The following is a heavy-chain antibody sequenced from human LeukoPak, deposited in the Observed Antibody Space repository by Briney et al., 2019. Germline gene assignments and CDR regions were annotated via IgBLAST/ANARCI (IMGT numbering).Heavy chain of an antibody. J-gene: IGHJ3*02. CDR3: ARDGVMTQVFDI. CDR2: IYYSGST. CDR1: GVSISSYY. Sequence: SETLSLTCTVSGVSISSYYWSWIRQPPGKGLEWIGYIYYSGSTNYSPSLKSRVTISVDTSKNQFSLKLRSVAAADTAVYYCARDGVMTQVFDIWGQGTMVTVSS. D-gene: IGHD2-8*01. V-gene: IGHV4-59*01.